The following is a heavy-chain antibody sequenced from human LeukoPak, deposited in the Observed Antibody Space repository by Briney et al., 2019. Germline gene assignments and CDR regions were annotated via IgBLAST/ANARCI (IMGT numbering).Heavy chain of an antibody. V-gene: IGHV4-59*01. J-gene: IGHJ4*02. CDR1: GGSISSYY. Sequence: SETLSLTCTVSGGSISSYYWSWIRQPPGKGLEWIGWSYQRGSTSYNPSLKSRVAISVDTSKNQFSLKLISVTAADTAVYYRARDRELGYWGQGTLVTVSS. CDR3: ARDRELGY. D-gene: IGHD1-1*01. CDR2: SYQRGST.